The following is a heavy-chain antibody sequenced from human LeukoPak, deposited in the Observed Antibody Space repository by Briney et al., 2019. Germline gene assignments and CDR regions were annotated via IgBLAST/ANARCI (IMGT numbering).Heavy chain of an antibody. CDR3: ASLTRRGWFDP. CDR1: GFTVSSNY. V-gene: IGHV3-53*01. D-gene: IGHD3-10*01. CDR2: IYSGGST. Sequence: GGSLRLSCAASGFTVSSNYMSWVRQAPGKGLEWVSVIYSGGSTYYADSVKGRFTISRDNSKNTLYLQMNSLRAEDTAVYYCASLTRRGWFDPWGQGTLVTVSS. J-gene: IGHJ5*02.